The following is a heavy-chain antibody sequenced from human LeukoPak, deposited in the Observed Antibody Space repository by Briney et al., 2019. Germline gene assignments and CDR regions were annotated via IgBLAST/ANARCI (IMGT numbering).Heavy chain of an antibody. CDR2: ISTSSSSI. CDR3: ASGSGSYLPPDY. J-gene: IGHJ4*02. D-gene: IGHD1-26*01. V-gene: IGHV3-21*01. CDR1: GFTFSNYI. Sequence: GGSLRLSCAASGFTFSNYIMNWVRQAPGKGLEWVSSISTSSSSIYYADSVKGRFTISRDNAKNSLYLQMNSLRAEDTAVYYCASGSGSYLPPDYWGQGTLVTVSS.